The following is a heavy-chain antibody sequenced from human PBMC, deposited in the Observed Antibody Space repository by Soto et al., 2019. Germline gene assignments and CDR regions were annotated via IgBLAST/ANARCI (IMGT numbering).Heavy chain of an antibody. Sequence: SETLSLTCSVSGGSISSGGYYWSWIRQHPGKGLEWIGYIYYSGSTYYNPSLKSRVTISVDTSKNQFPLKLSSVTAAGTAVYYCARADYYDSSGSPSSFDYWGQGTLVTVS. CDR2: IYYSGST. J-gene: IGHJ4*02. V-gene: IGHV4-31*03. CDR1: GGSISSGGYY. CDR3: ARADYYDSSGSPSSFDY. D-gene: IGHD3-22*01.